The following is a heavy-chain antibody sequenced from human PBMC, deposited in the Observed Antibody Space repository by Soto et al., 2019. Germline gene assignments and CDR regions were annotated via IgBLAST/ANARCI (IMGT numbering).Heavy chain of an antibody. CDR3: ARGSELWSLGD. J-gene: IGHJ4*02. CDR1: GGSFSGFY. Sequence: QVQLKQCGAGLLKPSETLSLTCAVYGGSFSGFYWSWIRQPPGKGLEWIGEINHSGITNYSPSLTGRLSMSVDSSKNQFSLRLTSVTAADTAVYCCARGSELWSLGDWGQGTLVTVSS. D-gene: IGHD2-21*01. V-gene: IGHV4-34*02. CDR2: INHSGIT.